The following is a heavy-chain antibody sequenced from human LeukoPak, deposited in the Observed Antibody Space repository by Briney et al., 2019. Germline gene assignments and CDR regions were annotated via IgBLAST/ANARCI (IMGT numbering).Heavy chain of an antibody. CDR1: GFTFNRYW. D-gene: IGHD2-15*01. Sequence: PGGSLTLSCAASGFTFNRYWMHWVRPVPGRGLVGVERINSDESSTTYADSVKGRFTISRDNAKNTLYLQMNSLRAEDTAVYYCARDGYCSVGSCYGMDVWGQGTTVTVSS. J-gene: IGHJ6*02. V-gene: IGHV3-74*03. CDR2: INSDESST. CDR3: ARDGYCSVGSCYGMDV.